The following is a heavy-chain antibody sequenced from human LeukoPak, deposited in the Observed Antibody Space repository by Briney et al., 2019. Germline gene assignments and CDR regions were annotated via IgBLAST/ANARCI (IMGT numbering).Heavy chain of an antibody. CDR2: INSGDTT. D-gene: IGHD6-6*01. CDR1: GFTVSSNY. CDR3: ARDLAAPYGNWFDP. J-gene: IGHJ5*02. V-gene: IGHV3-53*01. Sequence: GGSLRLSCAASGFTVSSNYMSWVRQAPGKGLEWVSLINSGDTTYYADSVKGRFTISRDNSKNTLYLQMNSLRAEDTAVYYCARDLAAPYGNWFDPWGQGTLVTVSS.